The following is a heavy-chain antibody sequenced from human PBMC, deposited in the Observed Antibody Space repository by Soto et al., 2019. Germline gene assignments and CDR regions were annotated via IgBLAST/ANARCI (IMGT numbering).Heavy chain of an antibody. CDR2: ISAYNGNT. CDR3: ARDFGSDLSANVAVFEP. V-gene: IGHV1-18*01. Sequence: ASVKVCGDASGFIFTSYGIAWVRQAPGQGREWMGWISAYNGNTKYAQNLQGRVTLTTDTSKYTAYMELRRLQSDDTAVYYCARDFGSDLSANVAVFEPWGQGA. D-gene: IGHD3-3*01. CDR1: GFIFTSYG. J-gene: IGHJ5*02.